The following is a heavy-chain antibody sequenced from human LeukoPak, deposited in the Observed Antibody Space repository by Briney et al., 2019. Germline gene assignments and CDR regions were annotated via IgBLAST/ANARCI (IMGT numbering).Heavy chain of an antibody. D-gene: IGHD4-17*01. CDR2: IIPILGIA. Sequence: ASVKVSCKASGYTFTGYYMHWVRQAPGQGLEWMGRIIPILGIANYAQKFQGRVTITADKSTSTAYMELSSLRSEDTAVYYCAGDYGDYLYYYGMDVWGQGTTVTVSS. V-gene: IGHV1-69*04. CDR3: AGDYGDYLYYYGMDV. J-gene: IGHJ6*02. CDR1: GYTFTGYY.